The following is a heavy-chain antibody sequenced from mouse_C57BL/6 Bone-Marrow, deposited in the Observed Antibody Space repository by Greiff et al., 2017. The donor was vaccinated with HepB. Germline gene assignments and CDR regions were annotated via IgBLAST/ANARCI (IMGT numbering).Heavy chain of an antibody. D-gene: IGHD1-1*01. CDR2: IYPRSGNT. V-gene: IGHV1-81*01. J-gene: IGHJ2*01. CDR1: GYTFTSYG. CDR3: ASEIYYYGSNY. Sequence: VKLQESGAELARPGASVKLSCKASGYTFTSYGISWVKQRTGQGLEWIGEIYPRSGNTYYNEKFKGKATLTADKSSSTAYMELRSLTSEDSAVYFCASEIYYYGSNYWGQGTTLTVSS.